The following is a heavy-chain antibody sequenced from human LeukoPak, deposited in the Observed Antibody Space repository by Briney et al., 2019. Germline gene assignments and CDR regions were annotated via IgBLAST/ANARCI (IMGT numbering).Heavy chain of an antibody. CDR3: ARVDIEVVPAAIDWFDP. CDR1: GYTFTSYG. CDR2: ISAYNGNT. Sequence: ASVKVSCKASGYTFTSYGISWVRQAPGQGLEWMGWISAYNGNTNYAQKLQGRVTMTTDTSTSTAYMELRSLRSDDTAVYYCARVDIEVVPAAIDWFDPWGQGTLVTVSS. J-gene: IGHJ5*02. D-gene: IGHD2-2*02. V-gene: IGHV1-18*01.